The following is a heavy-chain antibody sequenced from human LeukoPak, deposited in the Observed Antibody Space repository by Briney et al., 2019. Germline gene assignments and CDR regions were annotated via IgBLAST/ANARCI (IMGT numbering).Heavy chain of an antibody. V-gene: IGHV3-23*01. CDR1: GFTFSNYA. J-gene: IGHJ4*02. Sequence: PGGSLRLSCAASGFTFSNYAMSWVRQAPGKGLEWVSTISGSADSTHDADSVRGRFTISRENGKNSLYLQMNSLGAGDTAVYYCARGGAGMGFGDLLSPFDHWGQGALVTVSS. CDR2: ISGSADST. D-gene: IGHD3-10*01. CDR3: ARGGAGMGFGDLLSPFDH.